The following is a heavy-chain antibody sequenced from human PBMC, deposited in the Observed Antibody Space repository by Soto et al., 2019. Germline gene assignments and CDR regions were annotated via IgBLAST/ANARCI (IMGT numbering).Heavy chain of an antibody. J-gene: IGHJ4*02. CDR1: GGTFSSYA. Sequence: ASVKVSCKASGGTFSSYAISWVRQAPGQGLEWMGGIIPIFGTANYAQKFQGRVTITADESTSTAYMELSSLRSEDTAVYYCARAGTLAYCCGDCRDLYHFSDCGQGTLVTVAS. V-gene: IGHV1-69*13. CDR2: IIPIFGTA. CDR3: ARAGTLAYCCGDCRDLYHFSD. D-gene: IGHD2-21*02.